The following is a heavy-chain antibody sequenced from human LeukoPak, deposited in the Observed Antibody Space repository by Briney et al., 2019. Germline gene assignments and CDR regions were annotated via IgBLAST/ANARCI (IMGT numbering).Heavy chain of an antibody. CDR1: GFTFTSYA. CDR3: AKGGGLRAGASYRIDY. V-gene: IGHV3-23*01. Sequence: PGGSLRLSCAASGFTFTSYAMSWLRQAPGKGLEWVSSISGSGGNTNYADSVQGRFTFSRDNSKNTLYLQMNSLRAEDTAVYYCAKGGGLRAGASYRIDYWGQGTLVTVSS. D-gene: IGHD3-16*02. J-gene: IGHJ4*02. CDR2: ISGSGGNT.